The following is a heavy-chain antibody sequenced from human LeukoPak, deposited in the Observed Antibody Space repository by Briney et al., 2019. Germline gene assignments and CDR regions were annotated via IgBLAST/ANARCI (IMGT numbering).Heavy chain of an antibody. CDR3: TRTCHSDSSGCN. V-gene: IGHV3-15*01. CDR2: IKSKTGGLTT. Sequence: XGSLRLSCEASGFIFSDAWMSWVRQAPGKGLEWVGRIKSKTGGLTTDYAAPVKGRFTISRDDSKNTVFLQINSPKIEDTGVYYCTRTCHSDSSGCNWGQGTLVTVSS. J-gene: IGHJ4*02. CDR1: GFIFSDAW. D-gene: IGHD3-22*01.